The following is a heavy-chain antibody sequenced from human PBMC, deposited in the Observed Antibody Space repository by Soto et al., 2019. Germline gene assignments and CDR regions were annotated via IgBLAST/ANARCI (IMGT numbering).Heavy chain of an antibody. J-gene: IGHJ6*02. CDR3: ERARASGRPYYGMDV. CDR2: IFSNDEK. Sequence: SGPTLVNPTETLTMTCTVSGFSLSNARMGVSWIRQPPGKALEWLAHIFSNDEKSYSTSLKSRLTISKDTSKSQVVLTMTNMDPVDTATYYCERARASGRPYYGMDVCGQGPKATVYS. D-gene: IGHD3-10*01. V-gene: IGHV2-26*01. CDR1: GFSLSNARMG.